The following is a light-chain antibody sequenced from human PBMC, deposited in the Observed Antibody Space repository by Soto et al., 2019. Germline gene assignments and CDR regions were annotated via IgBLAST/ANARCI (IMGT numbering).Light chain of an antibody. CDR3: CSSAPESTYV. V-gene: IGLV2-23*01. J-gene: IGLJ1*01. Sequence: QSALAQPASVSGSPGQSITISCTGTSDDVGAYNSVSWYQQLPHKAPQVILYKGTQRPSGVSSRFSGSTSGNAASLTISGLQADDEADYFCCSSAPESTYVFGTGTKATVL. CDR2: KGT. CDR1: SDDVGAYNS.